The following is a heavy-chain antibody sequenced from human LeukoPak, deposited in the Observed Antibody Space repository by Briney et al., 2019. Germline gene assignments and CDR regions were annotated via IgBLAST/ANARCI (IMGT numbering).Heavy chain of an antibody. J-gene: IGHJ6*03. CDR2: IYYSGST. CDR1: GGSISSSSYY. CDR3: ARGYCSSTSCYRNYMDV. V-gene: IGHV4-39*07. D-gene: IGHD2-2*02. Sequence: PSETLSLTCTVSGGSISSSSYYWGWIRQPPGKGLEWIGSIYYSGSTYYNPSLKSRATISVDTSKNQFSLKLSSVTAADTAVYYCARGYCSSTSCYRNYMDVWGKGTTVTVSS.